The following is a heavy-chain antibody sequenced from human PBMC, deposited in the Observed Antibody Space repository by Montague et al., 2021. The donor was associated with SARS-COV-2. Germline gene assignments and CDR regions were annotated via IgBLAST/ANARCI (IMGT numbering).Heavy chain of an antibody. CDR1: GFSLSISGMC. Sequence: PALVKPTQPLTLTCTFSGFSLSISGMCVSWIRQPPGKALEWLTPIAWDDDKYYSTSLKTRLTISKDTSENQVVLTMTNMDPVDTATYYCARSYGTTVVTRAFDYWGQGTLVTVSS. CDR2: IAWDDDK. V-gene: IGHV2-70*01. CDR3: ARSYGTTVVTRAFDY. J-gene: IGHJ4*02. D-gene: IGHD4-23*01.